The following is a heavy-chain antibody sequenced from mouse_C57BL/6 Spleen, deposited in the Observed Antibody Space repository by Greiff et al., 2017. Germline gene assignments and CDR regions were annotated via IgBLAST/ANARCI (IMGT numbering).Heavy chain of an antibody. D-gene: IGHD4-1*01. CDR1: GYTFTSYW. V-gene: IGHV1-55*01. CDR2: IYPGSGST. J-gene: IGHJ2*01. CDR3: ARRNWDGFDY. Sequence: QVQLQQPGAELVRPGSSVKLSCKASGYTFTSYWMDWVKQRPGQGLEWIGDIYPGSGSTNYNEKFKSKATLTVDTSSSTAYMQLSSLTSEDSAVYYCARRNWDGFDYWGQGTTLTVSS.